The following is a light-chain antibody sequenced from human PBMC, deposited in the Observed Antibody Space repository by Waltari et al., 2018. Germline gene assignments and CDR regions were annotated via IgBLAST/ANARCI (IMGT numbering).Light chain of an antibody. CDR3: QVWDSSSDHVV. Sequence: SYVLTQPPSVSVAPGQTASISCGGDKIASQSVHWYQQKSGQAPLLVVYDDSDLPSGIPARFSGSKSGNTATLTISRVEAGDEADYYCQVWDSSSDHVVFGGGTKLTVL. V-gene: IGLV3-21*02. J-gene: IGLJ2*01. CDR1: KIASQS. CDR2: DDS.